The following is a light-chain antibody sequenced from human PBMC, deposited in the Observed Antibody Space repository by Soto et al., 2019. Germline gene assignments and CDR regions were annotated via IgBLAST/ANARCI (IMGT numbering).Light chain of an antibody. V-gene: IGLV9-49*01. Sequence: QAVVTQPPSASASLGASVTLTCXLSSGYSNYKVDWYQQRPGKGPRFVMRVGTGGIVGSKGDGIPDRFSVLGSGLXRYLTIKNIQEEDESDYHCGADHGSGSNFVVVFGGGTKLTVL. J-gene: IGLJ2*01. CDR1: SGYSNYK. CDR3: GADHGSGSNFVVV. CDR2: VGTGGIVG.